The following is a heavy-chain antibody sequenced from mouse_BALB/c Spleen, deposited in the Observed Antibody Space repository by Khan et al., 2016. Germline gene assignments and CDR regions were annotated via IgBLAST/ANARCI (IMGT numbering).Heavy chain of an antibody. J-gene: IGHJ3*01. CDR3: VRRKTTAGFAY. CDR2: IRSKSNNYAT. V-gene: IGHV10-1*02. Sequence: EVELVESGGGLVQPKGSLKLSCAASGFTFNTYAMNWVRQAPGKGLEWVARIRSKSNNYATYYADSVKDRFTISRDDSQSMLYLQMNNLKTEDTGMYYCVRRKTTAGFAYWGQGTLVTVSA. CDR1: GFTFNTYA. D-gene: IGHD1-2*01.